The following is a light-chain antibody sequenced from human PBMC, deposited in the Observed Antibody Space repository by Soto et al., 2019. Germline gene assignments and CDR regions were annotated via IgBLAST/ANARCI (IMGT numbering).Light chain of an antibody. Sequence: LTQPPSASGSPGQSVTISCTGTSSDVGGYKYVSWYQQHPGKAPKLMIYEVSKRPSGVPDRFSGSKSGNTASLTVSGLQAEDEADYYCSSYAGSNTDYVFGTGTKVTVL. CDR2: EVS. CDR1: SSDVGGYKY. CDR3: SSYAGSNTDYV. J-gene: IGLJ1*01. V-gene: IGLV2-8*01.